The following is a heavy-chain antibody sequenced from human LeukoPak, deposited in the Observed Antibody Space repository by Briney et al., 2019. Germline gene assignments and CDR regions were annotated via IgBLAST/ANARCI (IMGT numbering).Heavy chain of an antibody. CDR2: IYSSGNS. D-gene: IGHD2-15*01. Sequence: SETLSLTCTVSGGSISTYSRSWIRQPAGKGLEWIGRIYSSGNSNYNPSLKSRVTISLDKSANQLSLRLSSVTAADTAVYYCARDPSRKFVGWFDPWGQGTLVTVSS. V-gene: IGHV4-4*07. CDR3: ARDPSRKFVGWFDP. CDR1: GGSISTYS. J-gene: IGHJ5*02.